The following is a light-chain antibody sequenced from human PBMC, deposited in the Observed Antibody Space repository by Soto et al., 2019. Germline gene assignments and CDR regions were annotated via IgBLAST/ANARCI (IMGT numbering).Light chain of an antibody. J-gene: IGKJ4*01. Sequence: EIVLTQSPATLSLSPGERATLSCRASQSVSSYLAWYQQKPGQAPRLLIYDASNRATGIPARFSGSGSGTDFTLTISSLEPEYFALYYCQQRSNWLTFGGGTKVEIK. CDR3: QQRSNWLT. CDR1: QSVSSY. CDR2: DAS. V-gene: IGKV3-11*01.